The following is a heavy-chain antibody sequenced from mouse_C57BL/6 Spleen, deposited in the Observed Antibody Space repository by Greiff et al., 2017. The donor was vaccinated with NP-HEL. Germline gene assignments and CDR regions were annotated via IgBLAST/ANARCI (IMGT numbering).Heavy chain of an antibody. J-gene: IGHJ2*01. V-gene: IGHV3-6*01. Sequence: EVQLQQSGPGLVKPSQSLSLTCSVTGYSITSGYYWNWIRQFPGNKLEWMGYISYDGSNNYNPSLKNRISITRDTSKNQFFLKLNSVTTEDTATYYCASADFDYWGQGTTLTVSS. CDR3: ASADFDY. CDR2: ISYDGSN. CDR1: GYSITSGYY.